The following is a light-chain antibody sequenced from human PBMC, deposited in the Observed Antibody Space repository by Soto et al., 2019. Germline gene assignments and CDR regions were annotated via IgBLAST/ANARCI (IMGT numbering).Light chain of an antibody. Sequence: QSALTQPASVSGSPGQSITISCTGTSSDVGGYNYVSWYQQHPGKAPKLMIYEVSNRPSGISNRFSGSKSGNTASLTISGLQGEDEADYYCASYTSSSSYVFGIGTKVTVL. V-gene: IGLV2-14*01. CDR3: ASYTSSSSYV. CDR2: EVS. J-gene: IGLJ1*01. CDR1: SSDVGGYNY.